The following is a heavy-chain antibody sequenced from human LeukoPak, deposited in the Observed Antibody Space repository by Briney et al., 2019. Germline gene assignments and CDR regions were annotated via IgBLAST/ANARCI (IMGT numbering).Heavy chain of an antibody. CDR1: GFSVISSA. J-gene: IGHJ4*02. V-gene: IGHV3-23*01. CDR2: ISDSADST. D-gene: IGHD5-12*01. CDR3: AKTKIVATFFDY. Sequence: GGSLRLSCAASGFSVISSAMSWVRQAPGKGLEWVSGISDSADSTYYADSVKGRFTISRDNSKNTLYLQMNSLRAEDTAIYYCAKTKIVATFFDYWGQGTLVTVSS.